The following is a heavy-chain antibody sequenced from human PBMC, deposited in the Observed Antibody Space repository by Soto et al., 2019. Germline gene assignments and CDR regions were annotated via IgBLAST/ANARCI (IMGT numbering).Heavy chain of an antibody. Sequence: GGSLRLSCAASGFTFSSYAMSWVRQAPGKGLEWVSAISGSGGSTYYADSVKGRFTISRDNSKNTLYLQMNSLRAEDTAVYYCAKDARLLITNLDAFDIWGQGTMVTVSS. CDR2: ISGSGGST. CDR3: AKDARLLITNLDAFDI. J-gene: IGHJ3*02. V-gene: IGHV3-23*01. CDR1: GFTFSSYA.